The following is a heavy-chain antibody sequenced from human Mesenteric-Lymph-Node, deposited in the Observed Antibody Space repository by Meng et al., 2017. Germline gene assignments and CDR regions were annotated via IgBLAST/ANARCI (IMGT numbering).Heavy chain of an antibody. CDR2: ISAYNGNT. D-gene: IGHD6-19*01. V-gene: IGHV1-18*01. Sequence: ASVKVSCKASGYTFTSYGISWVRQAPGQGLEWMGWISAYNGNTNYAQKLQGRVTMTTDTSTSTAYMELRSLRSDDTAVYYCARDWGIAVAGTTGHWGQGTLVTVSS. CDR3: ARDWGIAVAGTTGH. CDR1: GYTFTSYG. J-gene: IGHJ4*02.